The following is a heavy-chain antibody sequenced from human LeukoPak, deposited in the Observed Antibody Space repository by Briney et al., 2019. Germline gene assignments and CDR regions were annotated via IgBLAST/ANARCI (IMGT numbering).Heavy chain of an antibody. CDR2: ISSDGDST. CDR1: GFTFSTYA. CDR3: VRSSASSGPNCFDP. V-gene: IGHV3-64D*09. Sequence: GGSLRLSCSASGFTFSTYAMHWVRQAPGKGLEYVSAISSDGDSTYNADSVKGRFTISRNNSKNTLYLQMSSLRTEDTAVYYCVRSSASSGPNCFDPWGQGTLVTVSS. D-gene: IGHD3-10*01. J-gene: IGHJ5*02.